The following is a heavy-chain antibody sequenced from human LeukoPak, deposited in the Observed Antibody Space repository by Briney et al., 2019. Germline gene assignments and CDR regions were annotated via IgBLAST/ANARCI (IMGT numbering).Heavy chain of an antibody. V-gene: IGHV4-59*01. D-gene: IGHD5-18*01. CDR2: IYYSGST. Sequence: PSETVSLTCTVSGGSISSYYWSWIRQPPGKGLEWIGYIYYSGSTNYNPSLKSRVTISVDTSKNQFSLKLSSVTAADTAVYYCARHYLQQLTIPHYYYYYMDVWGKGTTVTISS. CDR1: GGSISSYY. CDR3: ARHYLQQLTIPHYYYYYMDV. J-gene: IGHJ6*03.